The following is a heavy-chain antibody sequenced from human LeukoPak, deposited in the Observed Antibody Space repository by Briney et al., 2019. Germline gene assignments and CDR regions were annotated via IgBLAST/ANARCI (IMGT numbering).Heavy chain of an antibody. D-gene: IGHD3-9*01. CDR1: GFTFSSYG. J-gene: IGHJ4*02. CDR2: ISSSGRII. CDR3: ARVTGSMGYFDY. Sequence: GGSLRLSCAASGFTFSSYGMNWVRQAPGKGLEGISYISSSGRIIYYVDSVKGRFTISRDTAKNSLYLQMNSLRAEDTAVYYCARVTGSMGYFDYWGQGTLVTVSS. V-gene: IGHV3-48*03.